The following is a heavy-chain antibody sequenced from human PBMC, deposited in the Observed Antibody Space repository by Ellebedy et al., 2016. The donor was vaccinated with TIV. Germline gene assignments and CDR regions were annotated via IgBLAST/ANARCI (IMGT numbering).Heavy chain of an antibody. CDR3: ARRRGLGEFSS. CDR1: GFTFSSYS. D-gene: IGHD3-16*01. CDR2: ISSSSSYI. V-gene: IGHV3-21*01. Sequence: GESLKISCAASGFTFSSYSMTWVRQAPGKGLEWVSSISSSSSYIYYADSVKGRFTISRDNAKNSLYLQMNSLRAEDTAVYYCARRRGLGEFSSWGQGTLVTVSS. J-gene: IGHJ5*02.